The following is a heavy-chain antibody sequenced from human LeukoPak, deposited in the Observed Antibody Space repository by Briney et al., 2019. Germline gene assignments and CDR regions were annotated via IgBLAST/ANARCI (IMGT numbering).Heavy chain of an antibody. D-gene: IGHD5-18*01. CDR2: IYYSGST. V-gene: IGHV4-30-4*01. Sequence: PSQTLSLTCTVSGGSISSGDYYWSWIRQPPGKGLEWIGYIYYSGSTYYNPSLKSRVTISVDTSKNQFSLKLSSVTAADTAVYYCARERGENHTPTWFQHWGQGTLVTVSS. CDR1: GGSISSGDYY. J-gene: IGHJ1*01. CDR3: ARERGENHTPTWFQH.